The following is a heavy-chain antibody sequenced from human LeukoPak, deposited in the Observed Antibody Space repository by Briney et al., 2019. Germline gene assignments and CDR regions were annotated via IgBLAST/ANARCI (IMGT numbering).Heavy chain of an antibody. CDR2: INLDGSEV. V-gene: IGHV3-7*01. D-gene: IGHD3-16*01. Sequence: GRSLRPSWSASGFAFTTNWMTWVRQAPGKGLEWVANINLDGSEVHYVDSMKDRFTISRDNARNSLYLQMNSLRAEDTAVYYCASGRHDFVHWGHGTLVTVSS. J-gene: IGHJ4*01. CDR1: GFAFTTNW. CDR3: ASGRHDFVH.